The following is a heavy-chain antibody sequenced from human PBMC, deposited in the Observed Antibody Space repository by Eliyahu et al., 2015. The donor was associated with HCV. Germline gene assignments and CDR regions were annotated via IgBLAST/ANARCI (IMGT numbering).Heavy chain of an antibody. CDR2: ILXDGSTT. Sequence: EVQLVESGGGLVQPGGSLRLXCAASGFXFSNFWMHWVRQAPGKGLVWVARILXDGSTTAYADSVKGRFTISRDNAKNTLYLQMNSLRAEDTAVYYCARDLNKRWFDLWGQGTLVTVSS. CDR1: GFXFSNFW. D-gene: IGHD2/OR15-2a*01. V-gene: IGHV3-74*01. CDR3: ARDLNKRWFDL. J-gene: IGHJ5*02.